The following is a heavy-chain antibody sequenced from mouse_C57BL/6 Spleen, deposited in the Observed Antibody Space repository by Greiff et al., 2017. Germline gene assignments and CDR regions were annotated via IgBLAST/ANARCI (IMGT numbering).Heavy chain of an antibody. J-gene: IGHJ2*01. D-gene: IGHD4-1*01. Sequence: VQLQQSGAELVRPGASVKLSCTASGFNIKDDYMHWVKQRPEQGLEWIGWIDPENGDTEYASKFQGKATITADTSSNTAYLQLSSLTSEDTAVYYCTTGTGRCVWGQGTTLTVSS. CDR1: GFNIKDDY. CDR3: TTGTGRCV. V-gene: IGHV14-4*01. CDR2: IDPENGDT.